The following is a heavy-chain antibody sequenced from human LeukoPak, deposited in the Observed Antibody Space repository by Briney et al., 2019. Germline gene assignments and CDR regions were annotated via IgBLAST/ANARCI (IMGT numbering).Heavy chain of an antibody. CDR3: ARGEPAYCSSNSCSYDY. Sequence: SETVSLTCAIYGGSFSGYYWSWIRQPPGKGLEWIGEINHSGSTYYNPSLKSRATISVDTSKNQFSLKLNSVTAADTAVYYCARGEPAYCSSNSCSYDYWGQGTLVTVSS. J-gene: IGHJ4*02. CDR1: GGSFSGYY. CDR2: INHSGST. D-gene: IGHD2-2*01. V-gene: IGHV4-34*01.